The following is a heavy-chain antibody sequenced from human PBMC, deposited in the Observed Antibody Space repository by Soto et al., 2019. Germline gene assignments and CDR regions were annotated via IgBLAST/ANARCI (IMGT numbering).Heavy chain of an antibody. CDR2: IYYSGST. D-gene: IGHD3-10*02. V-gene: IGHV4-59*04. CDR3: ATVGSGMFFDY. J-gene: IGHJ4*02. CDR1: GGSISGCY. Sequence: PSGTLSLTGLGAGGSISGCYWTWIRQPPGKGLEWIGYIYYSGSTYYNPSLKSRVTISVDTSKNQFSLKLSSVTAADTAVYYCATVGSGMFFDYWGQGTLVTVSS.